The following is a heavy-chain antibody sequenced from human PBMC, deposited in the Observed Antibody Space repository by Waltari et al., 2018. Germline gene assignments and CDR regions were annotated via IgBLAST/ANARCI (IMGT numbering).Heavy chain of an antibody. J-gene: IGHJ3*02. D-gene: IGHD2-15*01. Sequence: EVQLVQSGVEVKKPGESLKISCKGSGYRFTSYWIGWVRQMPGKGLEWMGYIYPGEFNIRYSPSCRGQFTISADKSISTAYLQWSSLRASDTAIYYCARLRVEARPEGFDMWGQGTMVTVSS. V-gene: IGHV5-51*01. CDR1: GYRFTSYW. CDR3: ARLRVEARPEGFDM. CDR2: IYPGEFNI.